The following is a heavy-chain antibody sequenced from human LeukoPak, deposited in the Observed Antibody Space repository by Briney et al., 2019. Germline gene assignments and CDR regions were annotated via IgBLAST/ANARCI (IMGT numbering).Heavy chain of an antibody. D-gene: IGHD3-9*01. CDR2: IYYSGST. J-gene: IGHJ4*02. Sequence: PSETLSLTCTVSGGSISSSSYYWGWILQPPGKGLEWIGSIYYSGSTYYNPSLKSRVTISVDTSKNQFSLKLSSVTAADTAVYYCASLNVLRYFDCFDYWGQGTLVTVSS. CDR1: GGSISSSSYY. V-gene: IGHV4-39*01. CDR3: ASLNVLRYFDCFDY.